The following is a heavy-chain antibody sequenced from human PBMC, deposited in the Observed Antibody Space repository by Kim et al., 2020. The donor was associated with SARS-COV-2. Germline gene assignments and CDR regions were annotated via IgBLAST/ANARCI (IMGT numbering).Heavy chain of an antibody. J-gene: IGHJ6*02. Sequence: KFQGRVTITADKSTSTAYMELSSLRSEDTAVYYCAGEPSGPTDYYYGMDVWGQGTTVTVSS. D-gene: IGHD1-7*01. V-gene: IGHV1-69*04. CDR3: AGEPSGPTDYYYGMDV.